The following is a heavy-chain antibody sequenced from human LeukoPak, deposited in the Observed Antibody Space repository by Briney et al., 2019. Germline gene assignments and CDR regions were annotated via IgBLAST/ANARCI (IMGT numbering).Heavy chain of an antibody. D-gene: IGHD6-19*01. J-gene: IGHJ5*02. CDR3: ARAPFSSGWYGAWFDP. V-gene: IGHV1-8*01. CDR2: XXPNSGNT. Sequence: ASVKVSCKASGYTFTSYDINWVRQATGQGLXXXXXXXPNSGNTGYAQKFQGRVTMTRNTSISTAYMELSSLRSEDTAVYYCARAPFSSGWYGAWFDPWGQGTLVTVSS. CDR1: GYTFTSYD.